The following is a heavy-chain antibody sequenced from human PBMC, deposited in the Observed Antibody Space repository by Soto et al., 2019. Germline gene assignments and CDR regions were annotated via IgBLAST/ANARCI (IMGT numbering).Heavy chain of an antibody. D-gene: IGHD6-6*01. V-gene: IGHV5-51*01. J-gene: IGHJ3*02. CDR1: GYSFTTYW. CDR3: AKHLFEYSSPFDAFDI. CDR2: TYPGDSDT. Sequence: ESLKISCKGSGYSFTTYWIAWVRQMPGKGLEWMGITYPGDSDTKYSPSFQGQVTISADKSISTAYLQWSSLKASDTAMYYCAKHLFEYSSPFDAFDIWGQGTMVTVSS.